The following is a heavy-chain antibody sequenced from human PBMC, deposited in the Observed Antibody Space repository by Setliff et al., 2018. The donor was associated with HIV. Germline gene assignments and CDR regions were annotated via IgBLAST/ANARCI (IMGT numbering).Heavy chain of an antibody. CDR1: GYTLTEVS. D-gene: IGHD3-22*01. CDR2: INPNSGGT. J-gene: IGHJ4*02. Sequence: ASVKVSCKISGYTLTEVSMHWVRQAPGQGLEWMGWINPNSGGTNYAQKFQGRVTMTRDTSISTAYMELSRLRSDDTAVYYCARAPITMIVVVTPDYWGQGTLVTV. V-gene: IGHV1-2*02. CDR3: ARAPITMIVVVTPDY.